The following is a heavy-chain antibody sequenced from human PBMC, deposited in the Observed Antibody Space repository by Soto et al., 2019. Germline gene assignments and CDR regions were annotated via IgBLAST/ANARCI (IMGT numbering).Heavy chain of an antibody. V-gene: IGHV5-51*01. Sequence: GESLKISCKGSGYSFTSYWIGWVRQMPGKGLEWMGIIYPGDSDTRYSPSFQGQVTISADKSISTAYLQWSSLKASDTAMYYCASTSAAGKYYYGMDVWGQGTTVPVSS. D-gene: IGHD6-13*01. CDR1: GYSFTSYW. J-gene: IGHJ6*02. CDR3: ASTSAAGKYYYGMDV. CDR2: IYPGDSDT.